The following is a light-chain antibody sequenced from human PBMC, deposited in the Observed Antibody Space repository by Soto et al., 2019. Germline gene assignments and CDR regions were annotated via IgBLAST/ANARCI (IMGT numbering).Light chain of an antibody. CDR2: GAS. CDR1: QSVSNNY. Sequence: IVLTQSPGTLSLSPGERATLSCRASQSVSNNYLAWYQQKPGQAPRLLIYGASNRATGIPDRFSGSGAGTDYTLTISRLEPEDFAVYYCQQRSNFTCGQGPRLEIK. CDR3: QQRSNFT. J-gene: IGKJ5*01. V-gene: IGKV3D-20*02.